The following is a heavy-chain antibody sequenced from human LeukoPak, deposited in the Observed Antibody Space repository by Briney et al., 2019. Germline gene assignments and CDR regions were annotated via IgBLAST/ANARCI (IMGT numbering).Heavy chain of an antibody. CDR2: IIPIFGTA. V-gene: IGHV1-69*13. J-gene: IGHJ4*02. CDR1: GGTFSSYA. CDR3: ARESVVVTASTNFDY. D-gene: IGHD2-21*02. Sequence: AASVKVSCKASGGTFSSYAISWVRQAPGQGLEWMGGIIPIFGTANYAQKFQGRVTITADESTSTAYMELSSLRSEDTAVYYCARESVVVTASTNFDYWGQGTLVTVSS.